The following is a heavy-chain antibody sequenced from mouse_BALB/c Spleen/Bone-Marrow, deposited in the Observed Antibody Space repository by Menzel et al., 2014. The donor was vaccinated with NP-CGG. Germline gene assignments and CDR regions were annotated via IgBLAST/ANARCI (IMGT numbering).Heavy chain of an antibody. J-gene: IGHJ1*01. CDR3: VRSRLRDWYFDV. D-gene: IGHD1-2*01. CDR1: GNTFPSYD. CDR2: IFPGDSTT. V-gene: IGHV1S56*01. Sequence: VQRVESGVELVKPGASVKFSCKASGNTFPSYDLNWVRQRPEQGLEWIGWIFPGDSTTKYNEKFKGKATLTTDKSSSTVHMQLSRLTSEDSAVYFCVRSRLRDWYFDVWGAGTTVTISS.